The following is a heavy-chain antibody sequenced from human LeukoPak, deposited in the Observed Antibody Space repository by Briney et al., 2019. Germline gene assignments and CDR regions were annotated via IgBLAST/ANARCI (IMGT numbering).Heavy chain of an antibody. V-gene: IGHV3-33*08. Sequence: GGSLRLSCAASGFTFSNYWMSWVRQAPGKGLEWVAVIWYDGSNKYYADSVKGRFTISRDNSKNTLYLQMNSLRAEDTAVYYCARVNSSGWYSFDYWGQGTLVTVSS. CDR1: GFTFSNYW. CDR2: IWYDGSNK. D-gene: IGHD6-19*01. J-gene: IGHJ4*02. CDR3: ARVNSSGWYSFDY.